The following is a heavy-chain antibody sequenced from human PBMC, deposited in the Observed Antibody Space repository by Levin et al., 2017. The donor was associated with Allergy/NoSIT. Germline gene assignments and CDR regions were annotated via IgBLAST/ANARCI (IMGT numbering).Heavy chain of an antibody. D-gene: IGHD3-22*01. V-gene: IGHV3-9*01. J-gene: IGHJ4*02. CDR3: TIGHYYDSSGYTY. CDR2: ISWNSGSI. CDR1: GFTFDDYA. Sequence: SGGSLRLSCAASGFTFDDYAMHWVRQAPGKGLEWVSGISWNSGSIGYADSVKGRFTISRDNAKNSLYLQMNSLRAEDTALYYCTIGHYYDSSGYTYWGQGTLVTVSS.